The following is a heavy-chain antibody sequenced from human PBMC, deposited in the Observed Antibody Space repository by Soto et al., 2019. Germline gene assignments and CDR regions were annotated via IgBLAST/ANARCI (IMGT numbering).Heavy chain of an antibody. CDR3: ARGGDYYDSSARALAFDI. CDR2: IYYSGST. Sequence: PSETLSLTCTVSGGSISSYYWSWIRQPPGKGLEWIGYIYYSGSTNYNPSLKSRVTISVDTSKNQFSLKLSSVTAADTAVYYCARGGDYYDSSARALAFDIWGQGTMVT. CDR1: GGSISSYY. D-gene: IGHD3-22*01. J-gene: IGHJ3*02. V-gene: IGHV4-59*01.